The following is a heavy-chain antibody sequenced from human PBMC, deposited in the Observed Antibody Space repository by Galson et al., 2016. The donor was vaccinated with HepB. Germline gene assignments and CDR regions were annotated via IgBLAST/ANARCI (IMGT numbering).Heavy chain of an antibody. V-gene: IGHV1-58*01. CDR2: ILVGAGNT. CDR3: AAEGGSYYYGLDV. J-gene: IGHJ6*02. D-gene: IGHD3-16*01. Sequence: SVKVSCKASGFTFTSSAVQWVRQARGQGLEWIGWILVGAGNTNYAQSFQGRVNITRDKAASTAYMGLSGLTSEDTAVYYCAAEGGSYYYGLDVWGQGTTVTVSS. CDR1: GFTFTSSA.